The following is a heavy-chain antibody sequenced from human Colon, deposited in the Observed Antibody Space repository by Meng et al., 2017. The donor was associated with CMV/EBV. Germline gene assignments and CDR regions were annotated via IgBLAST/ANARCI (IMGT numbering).Heavy chain of an antibody. D-gene: IGHD1-26*01. J-gene: IGHJ5*02. CDR1: GGSTSSGNYY. CDR2: IFYSGST. Sequence: TVSGGSTSSGNYYWGWIRQPPGKGLEWIGSIFYSGSTYYNPSLKSRVTISLDTSKNQFSLKLSSVTAADTAVYYCARDPGAANWFDPWGQGTLVTVSS. CDR3: ARDPGAANWFDP. V-gene: IGHV4-39*07.